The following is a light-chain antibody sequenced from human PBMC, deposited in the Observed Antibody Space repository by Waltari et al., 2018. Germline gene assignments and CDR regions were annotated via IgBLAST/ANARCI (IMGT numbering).Light chain of an antibody. Sequence: QSVLTQPPSVSGTPGQRVTISCTGSSSNIGAGYDVLWYQQLPGTAPNLLIYGNTNRPSGVPDLFSVPKSGTSASLAITGLQVDDEADYYCQSYDSSLSAVVFGGGTKLTVL. CDR3: QSYDSSLSAVV. CDR2: GNT. CDR1: SSNIGAGYD. J-gene: IGLJ2*01. V-gene: IGLV1-40*01.